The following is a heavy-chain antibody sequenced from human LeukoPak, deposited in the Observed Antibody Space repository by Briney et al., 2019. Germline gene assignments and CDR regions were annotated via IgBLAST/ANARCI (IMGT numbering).Heavy chain of an antibody. Sequence: GGSLRLSCAASGFTFSDYNMNWVRQAPGKGLEWVSSITSSSSYMYYADSVKGRFTISRDNAGNSLYLQMDSLRAEDTAVYYCARGGSSSPVISVHWGQGTLVTVSS. CDR3: ARGGSSSPVISVH. D-gene: IGHD6-6*01. V-gene: IGHV3-21*01. J-gene: IGHJ4*02. CDR1: GFTFSDYN. CDR2: ITSSSSYM.